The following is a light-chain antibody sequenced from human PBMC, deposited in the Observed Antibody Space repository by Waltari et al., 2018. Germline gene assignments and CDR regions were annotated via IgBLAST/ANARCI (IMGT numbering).Light chain of an antibody. CDR3: SSQSSDNVVL. CDR2: DVS. CDR1: SSYVGCYNS. J-gene: IGLJ2*01. V-gene: IGLV2-14*03. Sequence: QSALTQPASVSGSPGPSITIPCTGTSSYVGCYNSVSWYQDHPGQAPKVIIYDVSDRPSGISERFSGSKSGNTASLTISGLQAEDEADYYCSSQSSDNVVLFGGGTKLTVL.